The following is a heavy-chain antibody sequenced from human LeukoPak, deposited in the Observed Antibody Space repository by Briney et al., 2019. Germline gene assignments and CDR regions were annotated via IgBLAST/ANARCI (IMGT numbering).Heavy chain of an antibody. J-gene: IGHJ5*02. CDR3: ARDPSAVAAGWFDP. D-gene: IGHD6-19*01. CDR2: IYHSGST. CDR1: GYSISSGFY. Sequence: PSETLSLTCAVSGYSISSGFYWAWIRQPPGKGLEWIGTIYHSGSTYYNPSLKSRVTISVDTSTNQFSLKLSSVTAADTAVYYCARDPSAVAAGWFDPWGQGTLVTVSS. V-gene: IGHV4-38-2*02.